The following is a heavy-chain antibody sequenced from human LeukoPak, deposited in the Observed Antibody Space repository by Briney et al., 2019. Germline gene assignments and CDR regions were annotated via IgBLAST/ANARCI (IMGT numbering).Heavy chain of an antibody. CDR3: ARAPGSYYFDY. V-gene: IGHV3-23*01. CDR2: ISGSGDST. Sequence: PGGSLRLSCAASGLTFRNYAMRCVRQAPGKGLEWVSAISGSGDSTYYADSVRGRFTISRDNSKNTLYLQMNSLRAEVTAVYYCARAPGSYYFDYWGQGTLVTVSS. D-gene: IGHD3-10*01. CDR1: GLTFRNYA. J-gene: IGHJ4*02.